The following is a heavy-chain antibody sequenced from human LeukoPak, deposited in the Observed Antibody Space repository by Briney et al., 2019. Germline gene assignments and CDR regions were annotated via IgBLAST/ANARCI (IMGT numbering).Heavy chain of an antibody. V-gene: IGHV4-30-2*01. J-gene: IGHJ4*02. CDR1: GGSVSSGSYS. Sequence: SETLPLTCALSGGSVSSGSYSWTWIRQPPGKGLEWIGYIYHSGSTTYNPSLKSRVTMSLDRSKNQVSLKLSSVTAADTAVYYCAGDYGASYRFDYWGQGTLVTVFS. CDR3: AGDYGASYRFDY. CDR2: IYHSGST. D-gene: IGHD3-16*01.